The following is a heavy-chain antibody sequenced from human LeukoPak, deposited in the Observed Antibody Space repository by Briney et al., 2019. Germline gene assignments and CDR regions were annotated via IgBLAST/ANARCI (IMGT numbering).Heavy chain of an antibody. CDR2: IWYDGSNK. Sequence: GRSLRLSCAASGFTFSSYGMHWVRQAPGKGLEWVAVIWYDGSNKYYADSVKGRFTISRDNSKNTLYLQMNSLRAEDTAVYYCARGAYYYDSSGPFDYWGQGTLVTVSS. V-gene: IGHV3-33*01. CDR3: ARGAYYYDSSGPFDY. D-gene: IGHD3-22*01. J-gene: IGHJ4*02. CDR1: GFTFSSYG.